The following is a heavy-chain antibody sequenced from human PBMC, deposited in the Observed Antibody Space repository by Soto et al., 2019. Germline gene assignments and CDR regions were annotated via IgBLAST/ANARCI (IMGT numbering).Heavy chain of an antibody. CDR2: INHSGST. J-gene: IGHJ6*03. Sequence: SETLSLTCAVYGGSFSGYYWSWIRQPPGKGLEWIGEINHSGSTNYNPSLKSRVTISVDTSKNQFSLKLSSVTAADTAVYYCARGTYYYGSGSYRGVATEYYYYYYMDVWGKGTTVTVSS. CDR1: GGSFSGYY. V-gene: IGHV4-34*01. D-gene: IGHD3-10*01. CDR3: ARGTYYYGSGSYRGVATEYYYYYYMDV.